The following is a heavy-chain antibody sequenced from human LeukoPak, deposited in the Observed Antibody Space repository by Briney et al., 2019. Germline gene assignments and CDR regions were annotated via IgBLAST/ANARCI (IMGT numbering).Heavy chain of an antibody. V-gene: IGHV3-7*01. CDR1: GFTFSSYW. Sequence: PGRSLRLSCAASGFTFSSYWMSWVRQAPGKGLEWVANIKQDGSEKYYVDSVKGRFTISRDNAKNSLYLRMNSLRAEDTAVYYCARWRRYSGYGGYYYYYTDVWGKGTTVTVSS. J-gene: IGHJ6*03. D-gene: IGHD5-12*01. CDR2: IKQDGSEK. CDR3: ARWRRYSGYGGYYYYYTDV.